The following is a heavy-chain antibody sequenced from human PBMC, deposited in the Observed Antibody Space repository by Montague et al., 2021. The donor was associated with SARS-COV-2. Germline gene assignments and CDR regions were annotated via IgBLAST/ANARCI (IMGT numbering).Heavy chain of an antibody. D-gene: IGHD3-16*01. CDR1: GDSVSSNSAT. V-gene: IGHV6-1*01. Sequence: CAISGDSVSSNSATWNWVRQSPSRGLEWLGRTYYRSKWYNDYAVSVRGRVTINPDTSKNQFSLQLNSVAPEDTAIYYCTSGREGEYNVMDVWGQGATVTVAS. CDR3: TSGREGEYNVMDV. CDR2: TYYRSKWYN. J-gene: IGHJ6*02.